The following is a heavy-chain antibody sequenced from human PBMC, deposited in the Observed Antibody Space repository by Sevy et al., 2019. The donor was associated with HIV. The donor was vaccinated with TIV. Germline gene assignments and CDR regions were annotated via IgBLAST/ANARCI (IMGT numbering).Heavy chain of an antibody. D-gene: IGHD3-16*02. Sequence: ETLSLTCTVYGASFNDFYWNWVRQAPGKGLEWVSGISGSGGDTYYADFVKGRFTISRDSSKNTLHLQMNSLRAEDTALYYCAKGMGELSLSGLDYWGQGTLVTVSS. V-gene: IGHV3-23*01. J-gene: IGHJ4*02. CDR2: ISGSGGDT. CDR3: AKGMGELSLSGLDY. CDR1: GASFNDFY.